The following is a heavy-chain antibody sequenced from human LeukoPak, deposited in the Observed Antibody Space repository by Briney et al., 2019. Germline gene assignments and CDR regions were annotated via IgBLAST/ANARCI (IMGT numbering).Heavy chain of an antibody. CDR3: ARKAPKKGWFDP. V-gene: IGHV4-4*09. CDR2: THPSGNT. Sequence: SETLSLTCTVSGGSNNSYYWSWLRQPPGKGLEWIGYTHPSGNTTCGPCLRSRVTISREMSRNQCSLKLSSVTAADTAVYYCARKAPKKGWFDPWGQGTLVTVSS. CDR1: GGSNNSYY. J-gene: IGHJ5*02.